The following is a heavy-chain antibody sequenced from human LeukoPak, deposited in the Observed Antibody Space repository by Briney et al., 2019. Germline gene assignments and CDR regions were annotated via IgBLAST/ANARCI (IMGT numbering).Heavy chain of an antibody. D-gene: IGHD2-8*02. J-gene: IGHJ6*03. CDR3: ARGSTGSTYYYMDV. CDR2: VSGSGAAA. CDR1: GFTFSSYA. V-gene: IGHV3-23*01. Sequence: GGSLRLSCAGSGFTFSSYAMTWVRQAPGKGLEWVSGVSGSGAAAYYAVSVKGRFTISRDSPKNTLYLQMTSLRAEDTAIYYCARGSTGSTYYYMDVWGKGTTVTVSS.